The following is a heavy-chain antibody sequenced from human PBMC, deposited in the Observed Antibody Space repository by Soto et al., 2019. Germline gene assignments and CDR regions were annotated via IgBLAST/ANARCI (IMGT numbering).Heavy chain of an antibody. D-gene: IGHD1-26*01. J-gene: IGHJ4*02. CDR2: IYPDDYNT. CDR3: ATNVGIEFSH. Sequence: EVQLVQSGAEVKKPGESLKISCKGSGYSFTHYWIAWVRQMPGKGLEWMGSIYPDDYNTKYNPPFQGQVSISADKSISTAYLQWCSLKASDTAIYYCATNVGIEFSHWGQGTLVTVSS. V-gene: IGHV5-51*01. CDR1: GYSFTHYW.